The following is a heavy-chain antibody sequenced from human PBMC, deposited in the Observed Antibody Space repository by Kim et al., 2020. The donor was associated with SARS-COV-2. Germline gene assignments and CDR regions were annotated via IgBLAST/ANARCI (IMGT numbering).Heavy chain of an antibody. V-gene: IGHV3-23*03. CDR3: ATTSAWGPLDY. Sequence: GGSLRLSCVASGFAFNTFAMSWVRQAPGKGLEWVSLINAGGGAIFYVDSLKGRFTISRDDSRKTLELQMHSLRVDDTAVYYCATTSAWGPLDYWGQGSLV. D-gene: IGHD7-27*01. CDR1: GFAFNTFA. CDR2: INAGGGAI. J-gene: IGHJ4*02.